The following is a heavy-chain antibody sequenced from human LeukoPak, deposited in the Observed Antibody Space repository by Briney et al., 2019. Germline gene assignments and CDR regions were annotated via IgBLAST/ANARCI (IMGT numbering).Heavy chain of an antibody. J-gene: IGHJ4*02. CDR1: GGSISSGGYS. CDR2: IYYSGST. Sequence: PSETLSLTCTVSGGSISSGGYSWSWIRQHPGKGLEWIGYIYYSGSTYYNPSLKSRVTVSVDTSKNQFSLKLSSVTAADTAVYYCAGNDITFDYWGQGTLVTVSS. V-gene: IGHV4-31*03. D-gene: IGHD1-1*01. CDR3: AGNDITFDY.